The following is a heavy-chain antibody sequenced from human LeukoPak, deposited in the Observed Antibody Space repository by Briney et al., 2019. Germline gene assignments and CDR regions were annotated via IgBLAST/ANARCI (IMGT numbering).Heavy chain of an antibody. V-gene: IGHV4-4*07. J-gene: IGHJ3*02. CDR2: IYTSGST. CDR3: ARDYGDYGDYSRSDAFDI. CDR1: GGSISSYY. Sequence: SETLSLTCTVSGGSISSYYWSWIRRPAGKGLEWIGRIYTSGSTNYNPSLKSRVTMSVDTSKNQFSLKLSSVTAADTAVYYCARDYGDYGDYSRSDAFDIWGQGTMVTVSS. D-gene: IGHD4-17*01.